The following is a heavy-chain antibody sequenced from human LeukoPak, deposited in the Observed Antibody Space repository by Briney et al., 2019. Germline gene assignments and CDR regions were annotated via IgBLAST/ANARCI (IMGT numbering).Heavy chain of an antibody. CDR2: ISDDGSNR. V-gene: IGHV3-30*04. Sequence: PGRSLRLSCAASGFSFSSYAMHWVRQAPGKGLEWVAVISDDGSNRYYADSVKGRFTISRDNSKNTLYLQMNSLRAEDTAVYYCAKGGSPYYYDSSGYYYPDYWGQGTLVTVSS. CDR1: GFSFSSYA. J-gene: IGHJ4*02. D-gene: IGHD3-22*01. CDR3: AKGGSPYYYDSSGYYYPDY.